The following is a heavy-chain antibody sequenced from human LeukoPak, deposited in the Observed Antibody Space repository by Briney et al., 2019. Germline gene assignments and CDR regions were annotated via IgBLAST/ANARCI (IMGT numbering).Heavy chain of an antibody. CDR2: ISGDGRTT. D-gene: IGHD1-26*01. V-gene: IGHV3-74*01. J-gene: IGHJ3*02. CDR1: RFTFSNYW. Sequence: PGGSLRLSCAASRFTFSNYWMHWVRQGPGKGLVWVSRISGDGRTTRNADSVKGRFFISRDNAKNTLYLQMNSLRAEDTAVYYCARGGSPPEALGDTFDIWGQETMVTVSS. CDR3: ARGGSPPEALGDTFDI.